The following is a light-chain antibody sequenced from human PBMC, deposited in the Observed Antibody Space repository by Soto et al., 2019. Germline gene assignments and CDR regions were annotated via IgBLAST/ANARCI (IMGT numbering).Light chain of an antibody. Sequence: EIVLTQSPGTLSLSPGERATLACRARQSVSSSSLAWYQQKPGQAPRLIIYGASSRATGIPDRFNGSGSGTDFTLTISRLEPEDCAVYYFQQYGSSPYTFGQGTHLEIK. CDR2: GAS. CDR1: QSVSSSS. CDR3: QQYGSSPYT. J-gene: IGKJ2*01. V-gene: IGKV3-20*01.